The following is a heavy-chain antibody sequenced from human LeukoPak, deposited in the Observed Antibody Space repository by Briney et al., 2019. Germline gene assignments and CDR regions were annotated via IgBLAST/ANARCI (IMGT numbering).Heavy chain of an antibody. CDR3: ATGYDFGFDP. D-gene: IGHD5-12*01. Sequence: GGSLRLSCAASGFTFSSYSMNWVRQAPGKGLEWVSSISSSGTYISYADSVKGRFTVSRDNVKNSLYLEMNSLRAEDTAVYYCATGYDFGFDPWGQGTLVTVSS. CDR2: ISSSGTYI. J-gene: IGHJ5*02. CDR1: GFTFSSYS. V-gene: IGHV3-21*04.